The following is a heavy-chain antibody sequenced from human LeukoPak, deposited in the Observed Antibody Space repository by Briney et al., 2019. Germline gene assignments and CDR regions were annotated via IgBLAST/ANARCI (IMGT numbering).Heavy chain of an antibody. J-gene: IGHJ4*02. CDR3: AKGAAVAGTNHYDY. CDR1: GFTFSTYW. D-gene: IGHD6-19*01. V-gene: IGHV3-30*02. CDR2: IRYDGSNK. Sequence: PGGSLRLSCAASGFTFSTYWMHWVRQAPGKGLEWVAFIRYDGSNKYYADSVKGRFTISRDNSKNTLYLQMNSLRAEDTAVYYCAKGAAVAGTNHYDYWGQGTLVTVSS.